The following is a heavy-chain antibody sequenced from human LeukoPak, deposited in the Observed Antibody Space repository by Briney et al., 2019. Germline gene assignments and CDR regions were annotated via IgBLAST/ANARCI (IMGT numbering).Heavy chain of an antibody. J-gene: IGHJ3*02. D-gene: IGHD2-2*01. CDR3: ARSSYCSSTSCYPHDAFDI. CDR2: INPNSGGT. CDR1: GYTFTGYY. Sequence: ASVKVSCKASGYTFTGYYMHWVRQAPGQGLEWMGWINPNSGGTNYAQKFQGRVTMTRDTSISTAYMELSRLRSDDTAVYYCARSSYCSSTSCYPHDAFDIWGQGTMVTVSS. V-gene: IGHV1-2*02.